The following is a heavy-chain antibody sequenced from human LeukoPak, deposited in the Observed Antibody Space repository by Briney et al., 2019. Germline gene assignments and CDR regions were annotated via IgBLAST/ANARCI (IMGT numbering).Heavy chain of an antibody. V-gene: IGHV3-30-3*01. D-gene: IGHD1-26*01. J-gene: IGHJ4*02. Sequence: GRSLRLSCAAPGFTFSSYAMHWVRQAPGKGLEWVAVISYDRSNKYYADSVKGRFTISRDNSKNTLYLQMNSLRAEDTAVYYCARDRRGGGSYPFFDYWGQGTLVTVSS. CDR2: ISYDRSNK. CDR1: GFTFSSYA. CDR3: ARDRRGGGSYPFFDY.